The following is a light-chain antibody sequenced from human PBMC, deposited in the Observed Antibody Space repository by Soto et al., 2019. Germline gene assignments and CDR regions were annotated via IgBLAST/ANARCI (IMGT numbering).Light chain of an antibody. CDR3: QQYDNDSWT. J-gene: IGKJ1*01. CDR2: KAS. Sequence: DIQMTQSPSTLSASVGDRVIITCRASQSISSWLAWYQQKPGKAPNLLIYKASTLKSGVPSRFSGSGSGTECTLTISSLQPEDLATYYCQQYDNDSWTFGQGTKVEIK. V-gene: IGKV1-5*03. CDR1: QSISSW.